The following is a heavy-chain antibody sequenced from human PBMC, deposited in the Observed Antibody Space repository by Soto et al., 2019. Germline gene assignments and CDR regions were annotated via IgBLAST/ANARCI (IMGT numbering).Heavy chain of an antibody. J-gene: IGHJ6*02. CDR2: ISDSGHST. Sequence: EVQLLESGGGLVPPGGSLRLSCAASGFTFSIYAMSWVRQAPGKGLEWVSAISDSGHSTYYADSVKGRLTISRDNFENTLYLQMNSLRADDTAVYYCAKMYSSSNYGLDVWGQGTTVTVSS. CDR1: GFTFSIYA. V-gene: IGHV3-23*01. D-gene: IGHD2-2*01. CDR3: AKMYSSSNYGLDV.